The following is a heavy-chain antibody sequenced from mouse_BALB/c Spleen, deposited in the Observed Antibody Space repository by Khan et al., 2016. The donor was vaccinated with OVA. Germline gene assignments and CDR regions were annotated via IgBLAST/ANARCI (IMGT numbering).Heavy chain of an antibody. CDR1: GFTFSSYY. D-gene: IGHD2-2*01. CDR2: IKGNGGTT. Sequence: EVELVESGGGLVKLGGSLKLSCEASGFTFSSYYMSWVRQTPEKRLELVAAIKGNGGTTYYTDTVKGRFTISRDNAKKILYLQMSSLKSEDTALYYCARHYGYDGEFGYWGQGTLVTVSA. J-gene: IGHJ3*01. V-gene: IGHV5-6-2*01. CDR3: ARHYGYDGEFGY.